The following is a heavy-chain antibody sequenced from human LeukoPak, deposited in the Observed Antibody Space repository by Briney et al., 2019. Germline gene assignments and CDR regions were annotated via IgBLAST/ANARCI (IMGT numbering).Heavy chain of an antibody. CDR1: GFTFSNYG. CDR2: IRYDGSNK. Sequence: PGGSLRLSCAASGFTFSNYGMHWVRQAPGKGLEWVAFIRYDGSNKYYADSVKGRFTISRDNSKNTLYLQMNSLRAEDTAVYYCAKVGVRGVIGAVGYYYYMDVRGKGTTVTVSS. V-gene: IGHV3-30*02. J-gene: IGHJ6*03. CDR3: AKVGVRGVIGAVGYYYYMDV. D-gene: IGHD3-10*01.